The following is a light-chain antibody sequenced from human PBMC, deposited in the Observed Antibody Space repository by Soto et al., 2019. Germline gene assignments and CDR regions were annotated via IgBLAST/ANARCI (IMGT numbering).Light chain of an antibody. CDR2: GVS. V-gene: IGKV3-15*01. CDR1: QRLGGE. Sequence: EIVMTQSPATLSASPCEGSTLSCRASQRLGGELAWYQQKPGQAPRLLIYGVSTRATGIPATFSGSGSGTEFTLTITNLQAEDFAVYYCHQYRTWPLTFGQGTRLEIK. CDR3: HQYRTWPLT. J-gene: IGKJ5*01.